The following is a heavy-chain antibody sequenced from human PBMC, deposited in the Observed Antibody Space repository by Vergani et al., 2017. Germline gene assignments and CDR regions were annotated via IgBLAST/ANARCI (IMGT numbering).Heavy chain of an antibody. D-gene: IGHD6-25*01. V-gene: IGHV4-31*11. CDR3: ARLDTQVPATSHFYYMDV. CDR1: GGSISSGDHC. Sequence: QVQLQESGPGVVKPSQTLSLTCAVSGGSISSGDHCWTWIRQRPGKGLEWIGYIFYSGTTYDNPSLRSRLTISVDTSQNQFSLKLRSVTAADTAVYYCARLDTQVPATSHFYYMDVWGKGTTVVVSS. J-gene: IGHJ6*03. CDR2: IFYSGTT.